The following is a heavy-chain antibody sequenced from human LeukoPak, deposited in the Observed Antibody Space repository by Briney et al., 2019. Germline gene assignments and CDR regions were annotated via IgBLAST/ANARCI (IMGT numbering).Heavy chain of an antibody. V-gene: IGHV4-39*01. CDR2: IFSTGTT. CDR3: ASHLGGLGGPTESFQH. J-gene: IGHJ1*01. Sequence: SETLSLTCTVSGISINSRTYYWGWIRQPPGKGLECIGTIFSTGTTYYSPSPKNRITISIDPSKNQSSLRLTSVTAADPAVYSCASHLGGLGGPTESFQHWGQGSVVTVSS. D-gene: IGHD4-23*01. CDR1: GISINSRTYY.